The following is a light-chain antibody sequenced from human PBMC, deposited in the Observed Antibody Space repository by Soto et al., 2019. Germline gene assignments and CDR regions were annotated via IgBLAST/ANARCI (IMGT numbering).Light chain of an antibody. CDR3: QQYNNWPPLT. Sequence: EIVMTQSPATLSVSPGERATLSCRASQSVSSNLAWYQQKPGQAPRLLIYGASTRANGIPARFSGSGSGTEFTLTISSLQSEDFAVYYCQQYNNWPPLTFFGGTKVDIK. V-gene: IGKV3-15*01. J-gene: IGKJ4*01. CDR2: GAS. CDR1: QSVSSN.